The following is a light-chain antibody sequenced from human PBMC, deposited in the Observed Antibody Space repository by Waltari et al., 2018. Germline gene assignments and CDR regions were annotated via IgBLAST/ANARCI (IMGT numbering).Light chain of an antibody. CDR3: QQSYIPPIT. CDR1: QSISRY. CDR2: AAS. Sequence: DIQMTQSPSSLSASVGYRVIITCRASQSISRYLNWYQQKPGEAPKLLIYAASSLQSGVPSTFSGAGSGTDFTLTISSLQPEDFATYFCQQSYIPPITFGQGTRLDIK. V-gene: IGKV1-39*01. J-gene: IGKJ5*01.